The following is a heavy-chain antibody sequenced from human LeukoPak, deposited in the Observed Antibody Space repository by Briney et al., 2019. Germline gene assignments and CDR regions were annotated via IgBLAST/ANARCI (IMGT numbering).Heavy chain of an antibody. V-gene: IGHV1-18*01. CDR1: GYTFTSYG. CDR2: ISAYNGNT. D-gene: IGHD6-6*01. J-gene: IGHJ3*02. CDR3: ARDALGARSSEAFHI. Sequence: ASVKVSCKASGYTFTSYGISWVRQAPGQGLEWMGWISAYNGNTNYAQKLQGRVTMTTDTSTSTAYMELRSLRSDDTAVYYCARDALGARSSEAFHIWGQGTMVTVSS.